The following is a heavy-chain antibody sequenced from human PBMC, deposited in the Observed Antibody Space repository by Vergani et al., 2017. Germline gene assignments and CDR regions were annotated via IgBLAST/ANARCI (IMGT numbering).Heavy chain of an antibody. CDR1: GGPISSYY. CDR3: TRGAYCSSSSCPPKY. D-gene: IGHD2-2*01. Sequence: QVQLQESGPGLVKPSETLSLTCTVSGGPISSYYWSWIRQPAGKGLEWIGRIYTSGSTNYNPSLKSRVSMSVDTSKNQFSLKLSSVTAADTAVYYCTRGAYCSSSSCPPKYWGHGTRVTVSS. J-gene: IGHJ4*01. CDR2: IYTSGST. V-gene: IGHV4-4*07.